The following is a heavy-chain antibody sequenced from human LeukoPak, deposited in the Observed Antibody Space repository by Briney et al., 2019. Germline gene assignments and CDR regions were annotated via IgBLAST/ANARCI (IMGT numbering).Heavy chain of an antibody. D-gene: IGHD5-24*01. CDR3: ARVGDGCTSDY. V-gene: IGHV3-21*01. J-gene: IGHJ4*02. Sequence: GGSLRLSCAASGFTFSSYSMNWVRQAPGEGLEWVSSISSSSYIYYADSVKGRFTISRDNAKNSLYLQMNSLRAEDTAVYYCARVGDGCTSDYWGQGTLVTVSS. CDR2: ISSSSYI. CDR1: GFTFSSYS.